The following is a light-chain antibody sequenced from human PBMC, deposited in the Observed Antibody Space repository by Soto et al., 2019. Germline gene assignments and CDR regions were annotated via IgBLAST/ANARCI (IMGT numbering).Light chain of an antibody. Sequence: QTVVTQEPSFSVSPGGTVTLTCGLSSGSVSTSYYPSWYQQTPGQAPRTLIYSTNTRSSGVPDRFSGSILGNKAALTITGAQADDESDYYCVRYMGSGMVFGGGTKVTVL. CDR3: VRYMGSGMV. CDR2: STN. J-gene: IGLJ2*01. V-gene: IGLV8-61*01. CDR1: SGSVSTSYY.